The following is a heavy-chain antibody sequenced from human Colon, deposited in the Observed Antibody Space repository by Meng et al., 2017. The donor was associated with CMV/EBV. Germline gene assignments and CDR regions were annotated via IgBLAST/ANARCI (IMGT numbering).Heavy chain of an antibody. Sequence: VQLVQSGAAVEKPGASGKVSCKASGYTFTPYYILWWRQAPGQGLEWVGCMLPKTGALDYAQKFRGRITLTTDTSITTAYMELSGLTSDDTAVYYCIRENWYYDYWDLGTLVTVSS. J-gene: IGHJ4*02. V-gene: IGHV1-2*02. CDR2: MLPKTGAL. D-gene: IGHD1-1*01. CDR1: GYTFTPYY. CDR3: IRENWYYDY.